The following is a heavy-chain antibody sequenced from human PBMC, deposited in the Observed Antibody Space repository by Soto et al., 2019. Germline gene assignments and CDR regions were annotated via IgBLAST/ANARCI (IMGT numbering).Heavy chain of an antibody. J-gene: IGHJ4*02. CDR3: AHIRVPPLPPYPGIAVAAHFDY. V-gene: IGHV2-5*02. CDR2: IYWDDDK. CDR1: GFSLSTSGVG. D-gene: IGHD6-19*01. Sequence: QITLKESGPTLVKPTQTLTLTCTFSGFSLSTSGVGVGWIRQPPGKALEWLALIYWDDDKRYSPSLKSRLTITKDTSKSXXVXTXXSMDPVDTAPYYCAHIRVPPLPPYPGIAVAAHFDYWGQGTLVTVSS.